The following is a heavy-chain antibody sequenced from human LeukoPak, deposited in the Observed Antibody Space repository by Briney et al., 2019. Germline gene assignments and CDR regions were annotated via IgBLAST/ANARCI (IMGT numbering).Heavy chain of an antibody. J-gene: IGHJ4*02. CDR2: ITGDGGST. CDR1: GLTLSSYA. D-gene: IGHD2-2*01. V-gene: IGHV3-23*01. Sequence: GGSLRLSCAASGLTLSSYAMSWVRQAPGKGLEWVSAITGDGGSTYYADSVRGRFTISRDNSKNTLYLQMNRLRAEDTAVYYCAKLIPPVDCSSTSCYGFDYWGQGTLVTVSS. CDR3: AKLIPPVDCSSTSCYGFDY.